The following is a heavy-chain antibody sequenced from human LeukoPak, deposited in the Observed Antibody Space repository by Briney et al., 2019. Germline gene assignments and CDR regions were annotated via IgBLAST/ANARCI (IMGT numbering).Heavy chain of an antibody. Sequence: PGGSLRLSCAASGFTFSDYYMSWIRQAPGKGLEWVSYISSSGSTIYYADSVKGRFTISRDNAKNSLYLQMNSLRAEDTAVYYCEAGPRTGTTSDYWGQGTLVTVSS. CDR2: ISSSGSTI. CDR1: GFTFSDYY. CDR3: EAGPRTGTTSDY. V-gene: IGHV3-11*04. J-gene: IGHJ4*02. D-gene: IGHD1-1*01.